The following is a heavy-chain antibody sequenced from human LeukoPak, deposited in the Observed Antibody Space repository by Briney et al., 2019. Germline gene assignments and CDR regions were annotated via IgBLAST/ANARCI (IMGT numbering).Heavy chain of an antibody. D-gene: IGHD3-16*01. CDR2: IYYSGST. CDR1: GGSISSSSYY. J-gene: IGHJ4*02. V-gene: IGHV4-39*07. CDR3: ARGGLNGKHRHFDY. Sequence: PSETLSLTCTVSGGSISSSSYYWGWIRQPPGKGLEWIGSIYYSGSTYYNPSLKSRVTISVDKSKNQFSLKLSSVTAADTAVYYCARGGLNGKHRHFDYWGQGTLVTVSS.